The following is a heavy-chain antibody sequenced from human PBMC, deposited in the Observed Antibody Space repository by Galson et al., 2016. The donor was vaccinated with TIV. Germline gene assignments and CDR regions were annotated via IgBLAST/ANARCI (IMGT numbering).Heavy chain of an antibody. D-gene: IGHD1/OR15-1a*01. J-gene: IGHJ6*02. CDR1: VSSNSA. V-gene: IGHV6-1*01. CDR2: TYYRSKWYN. Sequence: VSSNSAWNWIRQSPSRGLEWLGRTYYRSKWYNDYALSVKSRITINPDTSKNQFSLQLNSMTPEDTAVYYCARDRTLPGYYYNGMDVWGQGTTVTVSS. CDR3: ARDRTLPGYYYNGMDV.